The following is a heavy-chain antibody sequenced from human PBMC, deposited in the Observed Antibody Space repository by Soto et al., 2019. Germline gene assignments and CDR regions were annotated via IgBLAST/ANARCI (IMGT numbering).Heavy chain of an antibody. D-gene: IGHD3-16*01. CDR3: ARRGRGIGGYYYGMDV. J-gene: IGHJ6*02. V-gene: IGHV5-10-1*01. CDR2: IDPTDSYT. Sequence: PGESLKISCQASGYIFTNYWIYWVRQLPGKGLEWMGRIDPTDSYTRYSPSFQGHVTISADKTISSAYLQWSSLRASDTAMYYCARRGRGIGGYYYGMDVWGQGTTVTVSS. CDR1: GYIFTNYW.